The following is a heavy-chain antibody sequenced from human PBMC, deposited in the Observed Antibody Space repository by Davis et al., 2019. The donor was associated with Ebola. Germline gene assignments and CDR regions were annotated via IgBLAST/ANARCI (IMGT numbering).Heavy chain of an antibody. D-gene: IGHD3-22*01. J-gene: IGHJ4*02. Sequence: MPGGSLRLSCTVSGGSISSSSYYWGWIRQPPGKGLEWIGSIYYSGSTYYNPSLKSRVTISVDTSKNQFSLKLSSVTAADTAVYYCARQPRGYYYDSSGYYGRGYYFDYWGQGTLVTVSS. V-gene: IGHV4-39*01. CDR2: IYYSGST. CDR3: ARQPRGYYYDSSGYYGRGYYFDY. CDR1: GGSISSSSYY.